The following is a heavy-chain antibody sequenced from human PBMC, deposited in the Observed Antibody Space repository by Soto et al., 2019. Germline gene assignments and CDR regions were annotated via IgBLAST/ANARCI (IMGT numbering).Heavy chain of an antibody. D-gene: IGHD3-10*01. V-gene: IGHV3-23*01. CDR1: GFAFSSFD. CDR3: ARVSGIILPNY. J-gene: IGHJ4*02. CDR2: LSSSGWTT. Sequence: EVQLLESGGDLVQPGGSLRLSCVASGFAFSSFDLSWVRQAPGKGLEWVSGLSSSGWTTYYADSVKGRFTVSRDNSKNTLYLQVDSLRLDDTGVYYCARVSGIILPNYWGQGTRVTISS.